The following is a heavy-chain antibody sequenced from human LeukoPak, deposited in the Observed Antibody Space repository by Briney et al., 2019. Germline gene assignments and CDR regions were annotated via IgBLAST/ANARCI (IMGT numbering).Heavy chain of an antibody. Sequence: PGGSPRLSCAASGFTFSSYWMSWVRQAPGKGLEWEANIKQDGSEKYYVDSVKGRFTISRDNAKNSLYLQMNSLRAEDTAVYYCARDYDYVWGSYRYGFDYWGQGTLVTVSS. J-gene: IGHJ4*02. V-gene: IGHV3-7*01. CDR3: ARDYDYVWGSYRYGFDY. CDR2: IKQDGSEK. CDR1: GFTFSSYW. D-gene: IGHD3-16*02.